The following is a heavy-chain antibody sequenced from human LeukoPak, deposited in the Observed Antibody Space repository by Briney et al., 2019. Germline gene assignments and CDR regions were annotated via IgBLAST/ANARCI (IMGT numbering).Heavy chain of an antibody. D-gene: IGHD6-13*01. V-gene: IGHV4-39*01. CDR2: TPYSGDT. CDR1: GDSISSSNYY. J-gene: IGHJ4*02. Sequence: SETLSLTCTVSGDSISSSNYYWGWIRQPPGKGLEWIGSTPYSGDTVYNPSLKSRIIISVDTSKNQFSLKLTSVTAADTAVYYCVRSLATSGMYWGQGALVTVSS. CDR3: VRSLATSGMY.